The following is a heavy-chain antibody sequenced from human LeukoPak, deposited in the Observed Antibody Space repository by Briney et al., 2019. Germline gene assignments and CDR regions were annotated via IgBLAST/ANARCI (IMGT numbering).Heavy chain of an antibody. J-gene: IGHJ4*02. Sequence: PSETLSLTCTVSGGSIDSYYWSWIRQPPGKGLEWIGYIYYAGSTEYHPFLKSRVTISLDTSKNQFSLKLTSVTAADTAVYYCARVYQSAEYYFDYWGQGNLVSVSS. CDR3: ARVYQSAEYYFDY. V-gene: IGHV4-59*01. D-gene: IGHD2-2*01. CDR2: IYYAGST. CDR1: GGSIDSYY.